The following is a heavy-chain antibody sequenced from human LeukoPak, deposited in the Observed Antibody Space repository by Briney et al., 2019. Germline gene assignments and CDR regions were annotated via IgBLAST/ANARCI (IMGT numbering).Heavy chain of an antibody. V-gene: IGHV3-30*02. D-gene: IGHD3-10*01. CDR3: AKDQGERYFDY. CDR1: GITFSRSG. CDR2: IRTDASNK. Sequence: PGGSLRLSCAASGITFSRSGVHWVRQAPGKGLEWVAFIRTDASNKFYADSFKGRFTISRDNSKNTVYLQMNSLRVEDTAVYYCAKDQGERYFDYWGQGTLVTVSS. J-gene: IGHJ4*02.